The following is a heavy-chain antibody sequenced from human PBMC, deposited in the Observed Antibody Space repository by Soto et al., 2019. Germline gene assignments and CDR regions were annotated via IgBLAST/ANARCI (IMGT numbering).Heavy chain of an antibody. CDR1: GGSISSGGYY. Sequence: ASETLSLSCTVSGGSISSGGYYWSWIREHPWKGLEWIWYIYYSGSTYYNPSLKSRVTISVDTSKNQLSLKLSSVTAAETAVYYCARPQYRSGPPSYAFDIWRQGTMVTVSS. CDR3: ARPQYRSGPPSYAFDI. D-gene: IGHD2-15*01. CDR2: IYYSGST. V-gene: IGHV4-31*03. J-gene: IGHJ3*02.